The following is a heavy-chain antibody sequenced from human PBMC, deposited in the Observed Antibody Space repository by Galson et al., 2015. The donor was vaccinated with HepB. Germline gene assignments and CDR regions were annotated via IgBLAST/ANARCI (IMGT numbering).Heavy chain of an antibody. D-gene: IGHD1-26*01. CDR1: GVSISSSSYY. V-gene: IGHV4-39*07. CDR3: AKDFRWELPGWFDP. CDR2: ILYSGIT. J-gene: IGHJ5*02. Sequence: TLSLTCTVSGVSISSSSYYWGWIRQSPGKGLEWIGSILYSGITYYNASLKSRVTISVDTSKNQFSLKLSSVTAADTAVYYCAKDFRWELPGWFDPWGQGTLVTVSS.